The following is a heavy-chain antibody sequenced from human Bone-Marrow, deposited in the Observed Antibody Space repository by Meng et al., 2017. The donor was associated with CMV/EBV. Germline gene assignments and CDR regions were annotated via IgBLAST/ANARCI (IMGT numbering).Heavy chain of an antibody. Sequence: GESLKISCAASGFTFSGYDMSWVRQAPGKGLEWVAIIKPDASKQHYADSVRGRFTITRDNSKNSVHMQLSSLRAEDTAVYFCARGTLRRLDDQFDLWGRGTLVTVSS. CDR2: IKPDASKQ. D-gene: IGHD1-1*01. CDR3: ARGTLRRLDDQFDL. CDR1: GFTFSGYD. J-gene: IGHJ5*02. V-gene: IGHV3-7*01.